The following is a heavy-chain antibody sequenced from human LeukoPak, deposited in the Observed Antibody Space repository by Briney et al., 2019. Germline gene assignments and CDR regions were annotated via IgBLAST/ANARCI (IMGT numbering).Heavy chain of an antibody. CDR3: ANNEWH. CDR1: GLTFSSHA. CDR2: ISGSGGNT. D-gene: IGHD2-8*01. Sequence: PGGSLRLSCAASGLTFSSHAMSWVRQAPRKGLEWVSAISGSGGNTYYADSVKGRFTISRDNSKDTLYLQMNSLRVEDTAVYYCANNEWHWGQGTLVTVSS. V-gene: IGHV3-23*01. J-gene: IGHJ1*01.